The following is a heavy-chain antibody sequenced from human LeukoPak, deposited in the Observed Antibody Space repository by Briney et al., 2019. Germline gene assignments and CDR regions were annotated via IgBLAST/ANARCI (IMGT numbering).Heavy chain of an antibody. D-gene: IGHD6-19*01. CDR1: GDSISNYY. Sequence: SETLSRTCTVSGDSISNYYRSWIRQSPGKELEWIGYMYNRGSTIYNPSLKSRVTISTDTSKNQFSLRLTSVTAADTAVYYCARAEKAVTGTLDSWGQGTLITVSS. V-gene: IGHV4-59*01. CDR2: MYNRGST. J-gene: IGHJ4*02. CDR3: ARAEKAVTGTLDS.